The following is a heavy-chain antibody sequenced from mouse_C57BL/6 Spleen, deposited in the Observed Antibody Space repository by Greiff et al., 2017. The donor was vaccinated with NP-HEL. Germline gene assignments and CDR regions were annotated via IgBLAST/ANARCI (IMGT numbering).Heavy chain of an antibody. V-gene: IGHV1-52*01. CDR3: ARNPFITTVVYWYFDV. J-gene: IGHJ1*03. CDR2: IDPSDSET. Sequence: VQLQQSGAELVRPGSSVKLSCKASGYTFTSYWMHWVKQRPIQGLEWIGNIDPSDSETHYNQKFKDKATLTVDKSSSTAYMQLSSLTSEDSAVYYCARNPFITTVVYWYFDVWGTGTTVTVSS. D-gene: IGHD1-1*01. CDR1: GYTFTSYW.